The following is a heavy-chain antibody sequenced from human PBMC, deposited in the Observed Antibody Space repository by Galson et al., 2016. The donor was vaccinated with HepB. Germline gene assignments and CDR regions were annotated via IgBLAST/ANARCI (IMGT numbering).Heavy chain of an antibody. V-gene: IGHV3-30*03. J-gene: IGHJ4*02. CDR3: ARDIAVTGAVAY. CDR1: EFNFNSYY. D-gene: IGHD6-19*01. CDR2: ISHDGVNQ. Sequence: SLRLSCAASEFNFNSYYMHWVRQAPGRGLEWVAVISHDGVNQWYAGSVRGQFTISRNNSRKTLYLQMRGLSVDDTATYFCARDIAVTGAVAYWGQGTLVTVPS.